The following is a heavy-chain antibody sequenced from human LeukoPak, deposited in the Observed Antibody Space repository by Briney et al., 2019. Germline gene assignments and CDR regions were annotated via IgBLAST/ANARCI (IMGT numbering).Heavy chain of an antibody. Sequence: GGSLRLSCAASGFTFSSYGMSWVRQAPGKGLEWVATIKQDGSEKYYVDSVKGRFTISIDDAKNSLYLQMNSLRAEDTAVYYCARARVAAAISCFDPWGQGTMVTVSS. CDR2: IKQDGSEK. CDR1: GFTFSSYG. J-gene: IGHJ5*02. D-gene: IGHD2-15*01. CDR3: ARARVAAAISCFDP. V-gene: IGHV3-7*04.